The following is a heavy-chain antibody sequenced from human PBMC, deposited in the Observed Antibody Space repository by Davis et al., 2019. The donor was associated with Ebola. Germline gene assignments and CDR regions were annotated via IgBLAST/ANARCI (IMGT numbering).Heavy chain of an antibody. Sequence: SETLSLTCTVSGDSINSSDYYCDWIRQPPGKGLEWIGTIFYPGSTYFNPSLQSRVTFSVDTSKNQFSLKLSSVTAADTAVYYCARVVQYYYDSSGYSTPYYFDYWGQGTLVTVSS. V-gene: IGHV4-39*07. CDR2: IFYPGST. CDR1: GDSINSSDYY. CDR3: ARVVQYYYDSSGYSTPYYFDY. J-gene: IGHJ4*02. D-gene: IGHD3-22*01.